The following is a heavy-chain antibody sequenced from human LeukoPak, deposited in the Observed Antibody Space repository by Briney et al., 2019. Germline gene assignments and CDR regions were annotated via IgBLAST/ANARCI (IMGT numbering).Heavy chain of an antibody. CDR1: GGSISSGGYY. J-gene: IGHJ5*02. V-gene: IGHV4-30-2*03. Sequence: SQTLSLTCTVSGGSISSGGYYWSWIRQHPGKGLEWIGSIYYSGSTYYNPSLKSRVTISVDTSKNQFSLKLSSVTAADTAVYYCARGPRYYDILTGYSNWFDPWGQGTLVTVSS. D-gene: IGHD3-9*01. CDR2: IYYSGST. CDR3: ARGPRYYDILTGYSNWFDP.